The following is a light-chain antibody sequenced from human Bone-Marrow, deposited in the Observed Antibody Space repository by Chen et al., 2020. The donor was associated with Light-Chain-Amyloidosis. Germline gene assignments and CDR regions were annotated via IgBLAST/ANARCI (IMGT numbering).Light chain of an antibody. V-gene: IGLV2-14*01. CDR1: SSYVGGDNH. J-gene: IGLJ1*01. Sequence: ALTQPASVSGSRGQPITISCSGTSSYVGGDNHVSWYQQHPDKAPKLMIYEVTNRPSWFPDRFAGSKSDNTASLTISGLQTEDEADYFCSSYTITNTLVFGSGTRVTVL. CDR2: EVT. CDR3: SSYTITNTLV.